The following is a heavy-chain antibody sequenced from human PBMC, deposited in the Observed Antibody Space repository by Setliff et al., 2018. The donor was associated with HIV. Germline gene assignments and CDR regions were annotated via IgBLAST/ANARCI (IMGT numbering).Heavy chain of an antibody. CDR2: IFSGGST. Sequence: SETLSLTCTVSDGAISSWYWNWIRQPPGKGLEWIGNIFSGGSTQYNPSLESRVTISVDTSKNQFSLKLTSLTAADTAVYYCARRYGIAFDIWGQGTMVTVSS. D-gene: IGHD2-15*01. V-gene: IGHV4-4*09. J-gene: IGHJ3*02. CDR3: ARRYGIAFDI. CDR1: DGAISSWY.